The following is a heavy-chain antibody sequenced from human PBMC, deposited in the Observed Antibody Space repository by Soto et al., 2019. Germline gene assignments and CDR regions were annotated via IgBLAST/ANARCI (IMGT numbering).Heavy chain of an antibody. CDR2: ISAYNGNT. CDR3: ARGPIVVVVAAGVLDY. V-gene: IGHV1-18*01. D-gene: IGHD2-15*01. CDR1: GYTFTSHG. Sequence: ASVKVSCKASGYTFTSHGISWVRQAPGQGLEWMGWISAYNGNTNYAQKFQGRVTMTTDTSTSTAYMELSSLRSEDTAVYYCARGPIVVVVAAGVLDYWGQGTLVTVSS. J-gene: IGHJ4*02.